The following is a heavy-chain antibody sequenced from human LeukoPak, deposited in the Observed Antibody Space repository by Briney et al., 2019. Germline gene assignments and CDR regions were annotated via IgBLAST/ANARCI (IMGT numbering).Heavy chain of an antibody. D-gene: IGHD3-16*01. V-gene: IGHV3-23*01. Sequence: GSLTLSCAASGFTFSSYAMSWVRQAPGKGLEWVSFTSGSGGITYYADSVKGRFTISRDNSKNTLYLQMNSLRAEDTAVYYCTKDQGGRTFDYWGQGTLVTVSS. CDR3: TKDQGGRTFDY. CDR2: TSGSGGIT. CDR1: GFTFSSYA. J-gene: IGHJ4*02.